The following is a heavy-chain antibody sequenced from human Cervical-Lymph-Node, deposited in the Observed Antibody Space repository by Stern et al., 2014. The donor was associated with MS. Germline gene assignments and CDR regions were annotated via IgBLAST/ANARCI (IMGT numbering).Heavy chain of an antibody. D-gene: IGHD6-6*01. CDR3: AREWSGSPSPYFDY. J-gene: IGHJ4*02. CDR1: GGTFSSYA. V-gene: IGHV1-69*01. Sequence: VHLVESGAEVKKPGSSVKVSCKASGGTFSSYAISWVRQAPGQGLEWMGGIIPIFGTANYAQKFQGRVTITADDSASTASMELSSLRSEDTAVYSCAREWSGSPSPYFDYWGQGTLVTVSS. CDR2: IIPIFGTA.